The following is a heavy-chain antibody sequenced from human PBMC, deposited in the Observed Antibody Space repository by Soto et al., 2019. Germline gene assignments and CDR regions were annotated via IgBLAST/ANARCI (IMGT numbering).Heavy chain of an antibody. CDR3: VRRHVSATGIDWFDP. J-gene: IGHJ5*02. Sequence: ASVKVSCKASGYTFTSYGIHWVRQAPGQRLEWMGWINAANGDTKYSPKFQGRVTITRDTSASTAYMELSSLRSEDTAVYYCVRRHVSATGIDWFDPWGRGTLVTVSS. CDR1: GYTFTSYG. CDR2: INAANGDT. D-gene: IGHD6-13*01. V-gene: IGHV1-3*01.